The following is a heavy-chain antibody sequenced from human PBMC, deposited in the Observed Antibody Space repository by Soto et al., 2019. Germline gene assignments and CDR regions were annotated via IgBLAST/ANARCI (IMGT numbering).Heavy chain of an antibody. V-gene: IGHV3-15*01. CDR3: TTDPYYYDSSGYYSPMLDYFDY. Sequence: GGSLRLSCAASGFTFSNAWMSWVRQAPGNGLEWVGRIKSKTDGGTTYYAAPVKGRFTISRDDSKNTLYLQMNSLKTEDTAVYYCTTDPYYYDSSGYYSPMLDYFDYWGQGTLVTVSS. J-gene: IGHJ4*02. D-gene: IGHD3-22*01. CDR1: GFTFSNAW. CDR2: IKSKTDGGTT.